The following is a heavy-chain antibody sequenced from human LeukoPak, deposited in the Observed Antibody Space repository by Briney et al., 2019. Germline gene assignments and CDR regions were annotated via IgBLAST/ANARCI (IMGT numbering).Heavy chain of an antibody. J-gene: IGHJ5*02. CDR1: GGTFSSYA. CDR3: ARDLMVRGVIINWFDP. CDR2: INPNSGGT. Sequence: ASVKVSCKASGGTFSSYAISWVRQAPGQGPEWMGWINPNSGGTNYAQKFQGRVTMTRDTSISTAYMELSGLTSDDTAVYYCARDLMVRGVIINWFDPWGQGTLVTVSS. D-gene: IGHD3-10*01. V-gene: IGHV1-2*02.